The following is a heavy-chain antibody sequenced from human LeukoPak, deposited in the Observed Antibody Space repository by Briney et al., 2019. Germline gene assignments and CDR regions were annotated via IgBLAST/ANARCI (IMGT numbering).Heavy chain of an antibody. D-gene: IGHD6-19*01. CDR2: INPSGGST. V-gene: IGHV1-46*01. CDR1: GGTFSSYA. CDR3: ARDGPIAVDFDY. Sequence: ASVKVSCKASGGTFSSYAISWVRQAPGQGLEWMGIINPSGGSTSYAQKFQGRVTMTRDTSTSTVYMELSSLRSEDTAVYYCARDGPIAVDFDYWGQGTLVTVSS. J-gene: IGHJ4*02.